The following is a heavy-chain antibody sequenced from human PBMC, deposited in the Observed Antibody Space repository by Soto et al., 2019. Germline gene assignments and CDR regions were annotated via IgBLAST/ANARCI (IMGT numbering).Heavy chain of an antibody. CDR3: AREKTYYDFGSGSPGDPDAFDI. V-gene: IGHV4-59*01. CDR2: IYYSGST. CDR1: GGSISSYY. D-gene: IGHD3-3*01. J-gene: IGHJ3*02. Sequence: QVQLQESGPGLVKPSETLSLTCTVSGGSISSYYWSWIRQPPGKGLEWIGYIYYSGSTNYNPSLKCRVTISVDTSKNQFSLKLSSVTAGDTAVYYCAREKTYYDFGSGSPGDPDAFDIWGQGTMVTVSS.